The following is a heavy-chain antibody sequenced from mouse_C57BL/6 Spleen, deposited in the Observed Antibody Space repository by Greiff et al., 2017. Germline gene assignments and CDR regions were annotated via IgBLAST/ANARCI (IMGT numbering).Heavy chain of an antibody. CDR2: ISYDGSN. D-gene: IGHD2-3*01. V-gene: IGHV3-6*01. Sequence: DVQLQESGPGLVKPSQSLSLTCSVTGYSITSGYYWNWIRQFPGNKLEWMGYISYDGSNNYNPSLKNRISITRDTSKNQFFLKLNSVTTEDTATYYCAREGTYDGYYGYWGQGTTLTVSS. CDR1: GYSITSGYY. CDR3: AREGTYDGYYGY. J-gene: IGHJ2*01.